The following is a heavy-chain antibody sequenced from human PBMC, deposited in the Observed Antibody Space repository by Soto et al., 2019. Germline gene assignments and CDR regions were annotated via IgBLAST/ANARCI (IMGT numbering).Heavy chain of an antibody. V-gene: IGHV4-59*01. D-gene: IGHD3-10*01. CDR1: GSSISNYY. J-gene: IGHJ6*02. CDR2: IYYSGNIYYSGNT. Sequence: SETLSLTCTVSGSSISNYYWNWIRQPPGKGLEWVGYIYYSGNIYYSGNTNYNPSLKSRVTISVDTSKNHLSLKLTSVTAADTAVYFCARDGRLMHRGFSYYNGMDVWGRGTTVT. CDR3: ARDGRLMHRGFSYYNGMDV.